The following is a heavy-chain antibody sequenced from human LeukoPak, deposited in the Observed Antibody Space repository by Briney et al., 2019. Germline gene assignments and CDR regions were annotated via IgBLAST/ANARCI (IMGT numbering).Heavy chain of an antibody. CDR1: GGSFSGYY. V-gene: IGHV4-34*01. CDR2: INHSVST. D-gene: IGHD3-10*01. J-gene: IGHJ6*02. CDR3: ARDMGPTYYYYGMDV. Sequence: SETLSLTCAVYGGSFSGYYWSWIRQPPGKGLEWIGEINHSVSTNYNPSLKSRVTISVDTSKNQFSLKLSSVTAADTAVYYCARDMGPTYYYYGMDVWGQGTTVTVSS.